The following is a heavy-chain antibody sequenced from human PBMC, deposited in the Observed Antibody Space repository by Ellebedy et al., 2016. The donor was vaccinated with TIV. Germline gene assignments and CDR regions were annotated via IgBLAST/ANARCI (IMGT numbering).Heavy chain of an antibody. CDR1: RGSFSSYY. D-gene: IGHD2-21*02. V-gene: IGHV4-59*01. J-gene: IGHJ4*02. CDR2: MYYSGST. CDR3: ARGDGGNCGVDCPIFVFDS. Sequence: SETLSLTXTLSRGSFSSYYCNWIRQTPGKGLEWIGNMYYSGSTNYNPSLKTRATISVDTSRNYCSLKLTSVTAADTAVYFCARGDGGNCGVDCPIFVFDSWGQGALVIVSS.